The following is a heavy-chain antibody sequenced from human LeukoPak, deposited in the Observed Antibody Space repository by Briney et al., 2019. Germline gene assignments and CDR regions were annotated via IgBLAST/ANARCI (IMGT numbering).Heavy chain of an antibody. CDR1: GGSISSYY. Sequence: SETLSLTCTVSGGSISSYYWSWIRQPPGKGLEWIGYIYYSGSTYYNPSLKSRVTISVDTSKNQFSLKLSSVTAADTAVYYCARDGEWLVRGMDVWGQGTTVTVSS. J-gene: IGHJ6*02. V-gene: IGHV4-59*12. CDR3: ARDGEWLVRGMDV. D-gene: IGHD6-19*01. CDR2: IYYSGST.